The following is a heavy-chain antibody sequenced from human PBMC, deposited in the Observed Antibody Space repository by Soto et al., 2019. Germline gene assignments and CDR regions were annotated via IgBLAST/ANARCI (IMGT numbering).Heavy chain of an antibody. J-gene: IGHJ6*02. Sequence: GASVKVSCKVSGYTLTELSMHWVRQAPGKGLEWMGGFDPEDGETIYAQKFQGRVTMTEDTSTDTAYMELSSLRSEDTAVYYCATDGLVATVVRRYYYYYGMDVWGQGTTVTVSS. V-gene: IGHV1-24*01. CDR1: GYTLTELS. CDR2: FDPEDGET. CDR3: ATDGLVATVVRRYYYYYGMDV. D-gene: IGHD5-12*01.